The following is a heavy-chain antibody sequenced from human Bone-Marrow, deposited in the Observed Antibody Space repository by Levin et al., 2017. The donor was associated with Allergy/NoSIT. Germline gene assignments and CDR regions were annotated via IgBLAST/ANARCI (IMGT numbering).Heavy chain of an antibody. CDR1: GGSISSSSYY. CDR2: IYYSGST. J-gene: IGHJ4*02. Sequence: SETLSLTCTVSGGSISSSSYYWGWIRQPPGKGLEWIGSIYYSGSTYYNPSLKSRVTISVDTSKNQFSLKLSSVTAADTAVYYCARHAEGGYSYGYVFDYWGQGTLVTVSS. CDR3: ARHAEGGYSYGYVFDY. V-gene: IGHV4-39*01. D-gene: IGHD5-18*01.